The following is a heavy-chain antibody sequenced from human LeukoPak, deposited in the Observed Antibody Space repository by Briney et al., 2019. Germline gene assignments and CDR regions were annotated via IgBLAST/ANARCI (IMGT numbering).Heavy chain of an antibody. V-gene: IGHV1-69*13. CDR3: ARVGRYIAAADYYYYYMDV. J-gene: IGHJ6*03. D-gene: IGHD6-13*01. Sequence: ASVKVSCKASGGTFSSYAISWVRQAPGQGLEWMGGIIPIFGTANYAQKFQGGVTITADESTSTAYMELSSLRSEDTAVYYCARVGRYIAAADYYYYYMDVWGKGTTVTISS. CDR1: GGTFSSYA. CDR2: IIPIFGTA.